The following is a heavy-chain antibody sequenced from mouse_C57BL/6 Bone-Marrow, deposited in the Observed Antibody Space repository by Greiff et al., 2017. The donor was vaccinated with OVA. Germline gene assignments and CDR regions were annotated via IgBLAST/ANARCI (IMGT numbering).Heavy chain of an antibody. Sequence: QVQLQQPGTDLVKPGASVKLSCKASGYTFTSYWMHWVKQRPGQGLEWIGNINPSNGGTNYNEKFKSKATLTVDKSSSTAYMQLSSLTSEDSAVYYCARDGVATWGFAYWGQGTLVTVSA. J-gene: IGHJ3*01. CDR2: INPSNGGT. CDR1: GYTFTSYW. D-gene: IGHD1-1*01. CDR3: ARDGVATWGFAY. V-gene: IGHV1-53*01.